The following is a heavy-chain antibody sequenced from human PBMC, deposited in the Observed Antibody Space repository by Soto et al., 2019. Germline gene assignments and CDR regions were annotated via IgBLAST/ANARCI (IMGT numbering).Heavy chain of an antibody. J-gene: IGHJ4*02. CDR2: ISWNSAII. CDR1: GVTFGDYP. CDR3: AKGFMTIESPLDY. D-gene: IGHD4-17*01. Sequence: PGRSLRRCCEASGVTFGDYPCHWVRQTPGKGLEWVSGISWNSAIIGYADSVKGRFTISRDNAKNSLYLQMNSLRAEDTALYYCAKGFMTIESPLDYWGQGT. V-gene: IGHV3-9*01.